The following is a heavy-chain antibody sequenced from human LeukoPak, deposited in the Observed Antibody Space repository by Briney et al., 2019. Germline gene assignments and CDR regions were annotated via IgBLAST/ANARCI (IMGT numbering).Heavy chain of an antibody. D-gene: IGHD2-2*01. CDR3: ARAVKYCSSTSCYGSGNWFDP. Sequence: ASVKVSCKASGYTFTSYYMHWVRQAPGQGLEWMGIINPSGGSTSYAQKFQGRVTMTRDTSTSTVYMELSSLRSEDTAVYYCARAVKYCSSTSCYGSGNWFDPWGQGTLVTVSS. V-gene: IGHV1-46*01. CDR2: INPSGGST. CDR1: GYTFTSYY. J-gene: IGHJ5*02.